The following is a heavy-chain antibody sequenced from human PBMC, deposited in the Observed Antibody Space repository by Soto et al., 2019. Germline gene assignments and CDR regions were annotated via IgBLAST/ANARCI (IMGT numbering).Heavy chain of an antibody. J-gene: IGHJ6*03. Sequence: QVQMQESGPGLVKPSETLSLTCTVSGDSVRNQYWSWIRRPPGRGLEWIGYIYRSGSTKYNPSLKGRLTISVDTSKNQFSLKLSSVTAADTAVYYCARTLDYGHMDVWGKGTTVTVSS. CDR2: IYRSGST. CDR3: ARTLDYGHMDV. CDR1: GDSVRNQY. D-gene: IGHD3-16*01. V-gene: IGHV4-4*09.